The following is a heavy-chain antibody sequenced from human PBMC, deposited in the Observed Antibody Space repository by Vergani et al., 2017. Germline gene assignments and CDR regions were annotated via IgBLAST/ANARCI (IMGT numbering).Heavy chain of an antibody. Sequence: QVQLEESGGGVVQPGRSLRLSCEASGFAFNNYGIHWVRQAPGKGLEWVAVISDGGSNEHYVDSVKGRFTISRDNSKNTLYLQMNSLRAEDTAVYYCARDREGSGYYYMDDWGTGTTVTVS. CDR2: ISDGGSNE. CDR1: GFAFNNYG. J-gene: IGHJ6*03. D-gene: IGHD3-3*01. V-gene: IGHV3-30*03. CDR3: ARDREGSGYYYMDD.